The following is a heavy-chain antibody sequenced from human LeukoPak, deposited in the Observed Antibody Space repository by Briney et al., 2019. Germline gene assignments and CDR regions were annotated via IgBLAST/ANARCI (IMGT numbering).Heavy chain of an antibody. J-gene: IGHJ3*02. Sequence: SETLSLTCAVYGGSFSGYYWSWIRQPPGKGLEWIGEINHSGSTNYTPSLKSRVTISVDTSKNQFSLKLSSVTAADTAVYYCARAPRGTGYSSGWRRRALDIWGQGTMVTVSS. D-gene: IGHD6-19*01. V-gene: IGHV4-34*01. CDR1: GGSFSGYY. CDR2: INHSGST. CDR3: ARAPRGTGYSSGWRRRALDI.